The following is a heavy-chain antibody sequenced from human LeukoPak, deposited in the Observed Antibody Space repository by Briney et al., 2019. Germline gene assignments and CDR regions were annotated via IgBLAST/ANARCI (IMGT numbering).Heavy chain of an antibody. J-gene: IGHJ6*02. D-gene: IGHD4-17*01. CDR2: IIPILGIA. CDR3: ARVEGDGDYYYYYGMDV. Sequence: ASVKVSCKASGGTFSSYAISWVRQAPGQGLEWMGRIIPILGIANYAQKFQGRVTITADKSTSTASMELSSLRSEDTAVYYCARVEGDGDYYYYYGMDVWGQGTTVTVSS. V-gene: IGHV1-69*04. CDR1: GGTFSSYA.